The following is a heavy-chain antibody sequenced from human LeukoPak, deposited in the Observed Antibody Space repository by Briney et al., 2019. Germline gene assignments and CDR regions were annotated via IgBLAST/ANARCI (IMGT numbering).Heavy chain of an antibody. CDR1: AGSIRNYY. J-gene: IGHJ3*02. D-gene: IGHD2-2*03. CDR2: VYYSGST. Sequence: SETLSLTCTVPAGSIRNYYWSWIRQPPGQGLELIGYVYYSGSTDYNPSLLSRVTISVDIPKKHFSLKLTSVTAADTAVYYCARGPLGFCTTSGCSTDAFDIWAQGTMVSVSS. CDR3: ARGPLGFCTTSGCSTDAFDI. V-gene: IGHV4-59*01.